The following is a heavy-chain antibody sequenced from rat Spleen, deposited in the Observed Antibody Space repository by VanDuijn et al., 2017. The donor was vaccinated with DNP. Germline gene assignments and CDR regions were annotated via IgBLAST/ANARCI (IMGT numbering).Heavy chain of an antibody. Sequence: EVQLVESGGDLVQSGRSLKVSCAASGFTFSDYNMAWVRQAPKKGLEWVATIIYDGSGTYHRDSVKGRFTISRDNAKSTLYLQMDSLRSEDTATYYCATEDYGYPFAYWGQGVMVTVSS. J-gene: IGHJ2*01. V-gene: IGHV5S10*01. CDR3: ATEDYGYPFAY. CDR2: IIYDGSGT. CDR1: GFTFSDYN. D-gene: IGHD1-6*01.